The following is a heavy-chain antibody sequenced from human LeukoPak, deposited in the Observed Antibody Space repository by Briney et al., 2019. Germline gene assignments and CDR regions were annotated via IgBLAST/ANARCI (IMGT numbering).Heavy chain of an antibody. CDR3: ARGPPNERWLRQRPVAAQIRKPFDP. Sequence: SETLSLTCAVYGGSFSGYYWSWIRQPPGKGLEWIGEINHSGSTNYNPSLKSRVTISVDTSKNQFSLKLSSVTAADTAVYYCARGPPNERWLRQRPVAAQIRKPFDPWGQGTLVTVSS. CDR1: GGSFSGYY. D-gene: IGHD5-12*01. V-gene: IGHV4-34*01. J-gene: IGHJ5*02. CDR2: INHSGST.